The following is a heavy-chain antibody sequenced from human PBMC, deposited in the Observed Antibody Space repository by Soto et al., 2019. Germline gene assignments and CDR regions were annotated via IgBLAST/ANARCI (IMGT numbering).Heavy chain of an antibody. CDR1: GFTFTHYA. V-gene: IGHV3-30*14. J-gene: IGHJ4*02. CDR2: ISYDEVWQ. Sequence: QVQLVESGGGGVQPGASLRLSCAASGFTFTHYALHWVRQAPGKGLEWVAVISYDEVWQKYAVPVRGRFTISRDNSNNTVFLQMDSLRPEDTALYYCVKSLITFGGRQRSYGDYWGQGTLVPVSS. CDR3: VKSLITFGGRQRSYGDY. D-gene: IGHD3-16*01.